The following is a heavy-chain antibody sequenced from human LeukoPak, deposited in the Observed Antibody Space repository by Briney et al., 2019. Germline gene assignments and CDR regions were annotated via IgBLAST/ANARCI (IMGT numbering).Heavy chain of an antibody. D-gene: IGHD2-15*01. V-gene: IGHV3-33*01. CDR3: ARDGDITPTDV. Sequence: PGGSLRLSCAASGFTFSSFGMHWVRQAPGKGLEWVAVIWHDGSNKYYADSVKGRFTISRDNSKNTLYLQMNSLRAEDTAVYYCARDGDITPTDVWGQGTTVTVSS. J-gene: IGHJ6*02. CDR2: IWHDGSNK. CDR1: GFTFSSFG.